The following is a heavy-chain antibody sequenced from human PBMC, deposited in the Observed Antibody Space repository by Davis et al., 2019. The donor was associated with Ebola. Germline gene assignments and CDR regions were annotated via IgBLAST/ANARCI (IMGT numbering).Heavy chain of an antibody. CDR2: ISRGGNTK. J-gene: IGHJ4*02. Sequence: PGGSLRLSCAASGFTFSSYSMNWVRQAPGKGLEWISYISRGGNTKYYADSVKGRFTISRDSSKNSLYLQMNSLRSEDTALYYCGKADCGGDCRVVDFWGQGTLVTVSA. V-gene: IGHV3-48*01. D-gene: IGHD2-21*02. CDR1: GFTFSSYS. CDR3: GKADCGGDCRVVDF.